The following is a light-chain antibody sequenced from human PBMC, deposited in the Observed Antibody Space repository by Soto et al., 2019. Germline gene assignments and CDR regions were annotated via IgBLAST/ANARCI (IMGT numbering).Light chain of an antibody. CDR1: SSDVGGYNY. CDR2: EVS. Sequence: QSALTQPSSVSGSPGQSFTISCTGTSSDVGGYNYVSWYQQHPGKAPKLMIYEVSNRPSGVSDRVSGAKSGNTASLTISGLRAADEADYCCSSYTSSSTLPYVFGTGTKLTVL. V-gene: IGLV2-14*01. CDR3: SSYTSSSTLPYV. J-gene: IGLJ1*01.